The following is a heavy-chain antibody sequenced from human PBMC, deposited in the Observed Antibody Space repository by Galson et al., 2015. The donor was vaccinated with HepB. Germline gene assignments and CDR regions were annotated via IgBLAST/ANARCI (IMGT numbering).Heavy chain of an antibody. CDR2: VSGSGGSP. J-gene: IGHJ5*02. CDR3: AKDPIAEAGPNWFDP. V-gene: IGHV3-23*01. CDR1: GFTFSHYA. Sequence: SLRLSCAASGFTFSHYAMSWVRQAPGKGLEWVSSVSGSGGSPYYADSVKGRFIISRDNSENTLYLEMKSLRADDTALYFCAKDPIAEAGPNWFDPWGQGTLVVVSP. D-gene: IGHD6-13*01.